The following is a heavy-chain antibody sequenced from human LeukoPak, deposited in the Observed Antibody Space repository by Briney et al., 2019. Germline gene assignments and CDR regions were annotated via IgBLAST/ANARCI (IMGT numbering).Heavy chain of an antibody. J-gene: IGHJ4*02. V-gene: IGHV3-64D*06. CDR3: RGGSGWYGDFDY. CDR2: ISSNGGST. CDR1: GFTFGDYA. Sequence: QPGRSLRFSCIASGFTFGDYAMRWVRQAPGKGLEYVSAISSNGGSTYYADSVKGRFTISRDNSKNTLYLQMSSLRAEDTAVYYCRGGSGWYGDFDYWGQGTLVTVSS. D-gene: IGHD6-19*01.